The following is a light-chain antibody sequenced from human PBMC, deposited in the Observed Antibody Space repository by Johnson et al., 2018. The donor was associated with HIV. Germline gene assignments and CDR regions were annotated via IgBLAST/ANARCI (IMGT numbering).Light chain of an antibody. J-gene: IGLJ1*01. V-gene: IGLV1-51*01. Sequence: VLTQPPSVSAAPGQKVTISCSGSSSNIGNNYVSWYQQLPGTAPKLLIYDNNKRPSGISDRFSASKSGTSATLGITALQTGDEADYYCGTWDSSLSVSYVFGSGTKVTVL. CDR1: SSNIGNNY. CDR2: DNN. CDR3: GTWDSSLSVSYV.